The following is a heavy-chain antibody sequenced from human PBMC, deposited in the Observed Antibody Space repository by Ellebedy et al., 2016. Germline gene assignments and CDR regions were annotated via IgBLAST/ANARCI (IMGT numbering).Heavy chain of an antibody. CDR2: INSNTGNP. V-gene: IGHV7-4-1*02. CDR1: GDTFTNYA. D-gene: IGHD3-10*01. CDR3: ARGPPITMVRGVINPPGYYFDY. Sequence: ASVKVSCKASGDTFTNYAIHWVRQAPGQGLEWLGWINSNTGNPTYAQDFTGRFVFSLDTSVSTAYLQISSLKAEDTAVYYCARGPPITMVRGVINPPGYYFDYWGQGTLVTVSS. J-gene: IGHJ4*02.